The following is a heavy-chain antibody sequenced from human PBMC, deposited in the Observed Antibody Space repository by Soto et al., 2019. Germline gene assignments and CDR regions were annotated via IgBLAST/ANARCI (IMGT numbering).Heavy chain of an antibody. D-gene: IGHD2-15*01. V-gene: IGHV1-18*01. CDR1: GYTFTSYG. J-gene: IGHJ3*02. CDR3: ARAVGECSGGSCYSDAFDI. Sequence: ASVKVSCKASGYTFTSYGISWVRQAPGQGLEWMGWISAYNGNTNYAQKLQGRVTMTTDTSTSTAYMELRSLRSDDTAVYYCARAVGECSGGSCYSDAFDIWGQGTIVTVSS. CDR2: ISAYNGNT.